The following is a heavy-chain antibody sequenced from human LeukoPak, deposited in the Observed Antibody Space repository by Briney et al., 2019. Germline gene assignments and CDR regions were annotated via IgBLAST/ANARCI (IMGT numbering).Heavy chain of an antibody. CDR3: ARDWAGPQY. D-gene: IGHD6-19*01. CDR2: IYTSGST. V-gene: IGHV4-61*02. J-gene: IGHJ4*02. Sequence: PSETLSLTCTVSGGSISSGSYYWSWIRQPAGKGLEWIGRIYTSGSTDYNPSLKSRVTISVDTSKNQFSLKLSSVTAADTAVYYCARDWAGPQYWGQGTLVTVSS. CDR1: GGSISSGSYY.